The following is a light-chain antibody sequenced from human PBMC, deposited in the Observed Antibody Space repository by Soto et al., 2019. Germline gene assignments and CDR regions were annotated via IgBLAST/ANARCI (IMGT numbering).Light chain of an antibody. CDR3: QQRSNWRST. CDR2: DAS. V-gene: IGKV3-11*01. CDR1: QSVSSY. J-gene: IGKJ4*01. Sequence: EIVLTQSPATLSLSPGERATLSCRASQSVSSYLAWYQQKPGQAPRLLIYDASNWATGIPARFSGSGSGTDFTLTISSLEPEDFAVYYCQQRSNWRSTFGGGTKVEIK.